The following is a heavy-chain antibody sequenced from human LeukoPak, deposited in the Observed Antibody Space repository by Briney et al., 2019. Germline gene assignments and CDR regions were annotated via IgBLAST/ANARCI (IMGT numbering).Heavy chain of an antibody. CDR2: INPNSGGT. J-gene: IGHJ5*02. Sequence: GASVKVSCKASGYIFTGYYMHWVRQAPGQGLEWMGWINPNSGGTNYAQKFQGRVTMTRDTSISTAYMELSRLRSDDTAVYYCARGYYYDSSGYRNWFDPWGQGTLVTVSS. CDR1: GYIFTGYY. CDR3: ARGYYYDSSGYRNWFDP. D-gene: IGHD3-22*01. V-gene: IGHV1-2*02.